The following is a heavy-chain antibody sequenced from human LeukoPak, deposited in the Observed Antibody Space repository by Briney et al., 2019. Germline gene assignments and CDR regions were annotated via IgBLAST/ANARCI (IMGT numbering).Heavy chain of an antibody. CDR2: INSGGSTT. CDR1: GFTFSSYW. D-gene: IGHD3-3*01. Sequence: PGGSLRLSCAASGFTFSSYWMHSVRQAPGKGLVWVSRINSGGSTTTYAASVKGRFTISRDNPKNTLYLQMHRLRAEDTAVYYCARSYWSFDYWGQGTLVTLSS. CDR3: ARSYWSFDY. J-gene: IGHJ4*02. V-gene: IGHV3-74*01.